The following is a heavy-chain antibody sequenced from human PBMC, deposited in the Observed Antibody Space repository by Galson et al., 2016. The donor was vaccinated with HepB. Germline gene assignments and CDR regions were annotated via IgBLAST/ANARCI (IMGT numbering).Heavy chain of an antibody. CDR1: GFTFSSYG. D-gene: IGHD6-13*01. CDR2: IWYDGQNK. Sequence: SLRLSCAASGFTFSSYGMHWVRQAPGKGLEWVAVIWYDGQNKYYADSVKGRFTISRDNSKNTLYLQVNSLRVEDTAVYYCAGSSSRSYYFGINVGGQGTTVTVSS. CDR3: AGSSSRSYYFGINV. J-gene: IGHJ6*02. V-gene: IGHV3-33*01.